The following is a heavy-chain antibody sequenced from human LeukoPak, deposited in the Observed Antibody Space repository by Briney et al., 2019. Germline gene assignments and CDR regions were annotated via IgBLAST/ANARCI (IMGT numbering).Heavy chain of an antibody. CDR3: ARAKIPIMITFGGVIVADAFDI. D-gene: IGHD3-16*02. J-gene: IGHJ3*02. V-gene: IGHV1-2*02. Sequence: GASVKVSCKASGYTFTGYYMHWVRQAPGQGLEWMGWINPNSGGTNYAQKFQGRVTMTRDTSISTAYMELSRLRSDDTAVYYCARAKIPIMITFGGVIVADAFDIWGQGTMVTVSS. CDR2: INPNSGGT. CDR1: GYTFTGYY.